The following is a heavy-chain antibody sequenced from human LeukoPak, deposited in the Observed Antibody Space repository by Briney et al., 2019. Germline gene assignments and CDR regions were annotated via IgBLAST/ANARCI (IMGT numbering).Heavy chain of an antibody. D-gene: IGHD2-21*02. Sequence: SVKVSCKASGYTFTSYGISWVRQAPGQGLEWMGWISAYNGNTNYAQKLQGRVTMTTDTSTSTAYMELRSLRSDDTAVYYCARSISYRSGDPGHNWFDPWSQGTLVTVSS. J-gene: IGHJ5*02. CDR2: ISAYNGNT. CDR1: GYTFTSYG. V-gene: IGHV1-18*01. CDR3: ARSISYRSGDPGHNWFDP.